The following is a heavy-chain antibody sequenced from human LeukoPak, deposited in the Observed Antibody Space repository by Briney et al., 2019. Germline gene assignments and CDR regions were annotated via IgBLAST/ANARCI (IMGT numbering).Heavy chain of an antibody. CDR2: IWSDASNT. D-gene: IGHD3-9*01. J-gene: IGHJ4*02. CDR3: ARTYNIRYFDT. CDR1: GFIFSSYG. V-gene: IGHV3-33*01. Sequence: GGSLRLSCAASGFIFSSYGMHWVCQAPGKGLEWVAVIWSDASNTYYVDSVKGRFTISRDNSKNTLYLQMNSLRAEDTAVYYCARTYNIRYFDTWGQGTLVTVSS.